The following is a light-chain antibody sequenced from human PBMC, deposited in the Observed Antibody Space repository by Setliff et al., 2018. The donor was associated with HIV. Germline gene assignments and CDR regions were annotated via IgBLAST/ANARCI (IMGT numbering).Light chain of an antibody. CDR1: SSDVGSYNL. V-gene: IGLV2-23*02. J-gene: IGLJ2*01. Sequence: QSVLAQPASVSGSPGQSITISCTGTSSDVGSYNLVSWYQQHPGKAPKLMIYEVNKRPSGVSNRFSGSKSGNTASLTISGLQAEDEADYYCCSYAGSSTLVFGGGTK. CDR2: EVN. CDR3: CSYAGSSTLV.